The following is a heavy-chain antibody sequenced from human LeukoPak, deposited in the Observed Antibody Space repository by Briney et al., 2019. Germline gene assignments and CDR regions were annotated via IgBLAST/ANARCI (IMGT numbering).Heavy chain of an antibody. CDR1: GGSISSYY. CDR3: AREAVATYAFDI. D-gene: IGHD5-12*01. Sequence: TSETLSLTCTVSGGSISSYYWSWIRQPPGTGLEWIGYIYYSGSTNYNPSLQSRVTISVDTSKNQFSLKLSSVTAADTAVYYCAREAVATYAFDIWGQGTMVTVSS. J-gene: IGHJ3*02. CDR2: IYYSGST. V-gene: IGHV4-59*12.